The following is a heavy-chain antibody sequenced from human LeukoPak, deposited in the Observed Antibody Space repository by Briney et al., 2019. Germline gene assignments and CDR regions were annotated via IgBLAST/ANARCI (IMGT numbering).Heavy chain of an antibody. Sequence: EASVSVSSTASGYTFTVYYMHRVPQAPGQRDEWRWCINPNSGSTNYAQKFQGRVTMTRNTSISTAYMELSMLRSDDTAVYYCARSRTGSGFLFDYWGQGTLVTVSS. J-gene: IGHJ4*02. CDR3: ARSRTGSGFLFDY. CDR1: GYTFTVYY. V-gene: IGHV1-2*03. CDR2: INPNSGST. D-gene: IGHD3-10*01.